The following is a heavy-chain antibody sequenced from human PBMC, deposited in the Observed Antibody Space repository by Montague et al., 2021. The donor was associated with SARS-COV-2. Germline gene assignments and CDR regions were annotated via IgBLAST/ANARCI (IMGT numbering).Heavy chain of an antibody. D-gene: IGHD6-13*01. V-gene: IGHV4-59*12. Sequence: SETLSLTCSVSGGPISGYYWSWIRQSPGKGLEWIGYIYYSGGTIYNPSLKSRVIISVDTSKSQFSLKLSSVTAADTAVYYCARDRFIAGGLLPHGFDPWGQGTLVTVSS. CDR1: GGPISGYY. CDR3: ARDRFIAGGLLPHGFDP. J-gene: IGHJ5*02. CDR2: IYYSGGT.